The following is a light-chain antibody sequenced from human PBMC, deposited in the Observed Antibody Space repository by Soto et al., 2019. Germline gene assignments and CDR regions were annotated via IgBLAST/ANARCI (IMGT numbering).Light chain of an antibody. CDR2: GAS. J-gene: IGKJ5*01. Sequence: EIVWTQSPDTLSLSPGGGASLSCRASQSVHTFLAWYQQKPGQAPRLLIYGASTRATGVPARFSGSGSGTDFTLTISSLEPEDFAVYYCHQRSNWSPNTFGQGTRLEIK. CDR1: QSVHTF. CDR3: HQRSNWSPNT. V-gene: IGKV3-11*01.